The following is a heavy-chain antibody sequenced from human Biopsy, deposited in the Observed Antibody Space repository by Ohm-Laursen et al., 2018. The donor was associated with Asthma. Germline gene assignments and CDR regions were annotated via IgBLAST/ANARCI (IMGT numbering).Heavy chain of an antibody. Sequence: GTLSLTCSLSSGSGGYMRSGNYYWGWIRQSPGKGLEWIGSIYYSGTTYYNPSLESRVTVSADTSKNQFSLKLTSVTAADTAVYYCARHWDWGSFFDYWGQGTPVTVSS. J-gene: IGHJ4*02. D-gene: IGHD7-27*01. CDR2: IYYSGTT. CDR1: SGSGGYMRSGNYY. CDR3: ARHWDWGSFFDY. V-gene: IGHV4-39*01.